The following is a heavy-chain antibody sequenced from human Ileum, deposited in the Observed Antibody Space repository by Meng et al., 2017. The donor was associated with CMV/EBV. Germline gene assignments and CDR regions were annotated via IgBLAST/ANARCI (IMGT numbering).Heavy chain of an antibody. V-gene: IGHV1-69*01. CDR2: IIPSFGTA. Sequence: QVQLVESGAEVKKPGSAVKVSCNASAGTFSSYAISWVRRDPGQGLEWMGGIIPSFGTANYAQKFQGRVTITAAESTSTAYMELSSMRSEDTAVYYCARECDSSSWYGGGCDWGQGTLVTVSS. CDR1: AGTFSSYA. J-gene: IGHJ4*02. CDR3: ARECDSSSWYGGGCD. D-gene: IGHD6-13*01.